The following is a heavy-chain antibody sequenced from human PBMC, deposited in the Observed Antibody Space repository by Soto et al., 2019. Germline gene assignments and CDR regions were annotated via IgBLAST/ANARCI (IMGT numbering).Heavy chain of an antibody. J-gene: IGHJ5*02. CDR3: AREMGACSDSSCYPGPYDS. CDR1: GFTFTSYS. D-gene: IGHD3-16*01. V-gene: IGHV3-48*02. Sequence: GGSLRLSCAASGFTFTSYSMNWVRQAPGQGLEWASYITSKSTTIKYADSVKGRFTVSRDNAKNSLYLQLNSLRDEDTAVYYCAREMGACSDSSCYPGPYDSWGQGTLVTVSS. CDR2: ITSKSTTI.